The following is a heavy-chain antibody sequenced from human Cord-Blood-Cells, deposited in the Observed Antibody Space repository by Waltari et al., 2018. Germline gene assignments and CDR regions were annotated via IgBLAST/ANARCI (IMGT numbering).Heavy chain of an antibody. J-gene: IGHJ3*02. CDR1: GFTFSNAW. Sequence: EVQLVESGGGLVKPGRSLRLSCAASGFTFSNAWMGWVRQAPGQGLEWVGRIKSTTDGGTTDYAAHVKGRVTISRDDAKNTLYLQMNSLKTEDTAVYYCTTDKGEDYSNNAAFDIWGQGTMVTVSS. CDR3: TTDKGEDYSNNAAFDI. V-gene: IGHV3-15*01. D-gene: IGHD4-4*01. CDR2: IKSTTDGGTT.